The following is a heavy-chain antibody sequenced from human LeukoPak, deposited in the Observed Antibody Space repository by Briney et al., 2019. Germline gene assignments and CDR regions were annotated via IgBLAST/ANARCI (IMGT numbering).Heavy chain of an antibody. CDR1: GFTFSSYA. V-gene: IGHV3-30-3*01. CDR3: ARDGRYSSSWHQYYYYMDV. CDR2: ISYDGSNK. J-gene: IGHJ6*03. D-gene: IGHD6-13*01. Sequence: GGSLRLPCAASGFTFSSYAMHWVRQAPGKGLEWVAVISYDGSNKYYADSVKGRFTISRDNSKNTLYLQMNSLKAEDTAVYYCARDGRYSSSWHQYYYYMDVWGKGTTVTVSS.